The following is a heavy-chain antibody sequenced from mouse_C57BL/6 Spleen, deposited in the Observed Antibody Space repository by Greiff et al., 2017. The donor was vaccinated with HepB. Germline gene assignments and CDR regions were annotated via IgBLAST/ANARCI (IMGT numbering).Heavy chain of an antibody. CDR3: ARGPYYCGSSHYFDY. J-gene: IGHJ2*01. V-gene: IGHV5-16*01. CDR1: GFTFSDYY. CDR2: INYDGSST. Sequence: EVKLVESEGGLVQPGSSMKLSCTASGFTFSDYYMAWVRQVPEKGLEWVANINYDGSSTYYLDSLKSGFIISRDNAKNILYLQMSSLKSEDTATYYCARGPYYCGSSHYFDYWGQGTTLTVSS. D-gene: IGHD1-1*01.